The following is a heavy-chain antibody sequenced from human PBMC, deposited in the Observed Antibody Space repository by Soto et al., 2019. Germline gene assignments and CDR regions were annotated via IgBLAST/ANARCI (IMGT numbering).Heavy chain of an antibody. Sequence: KTGGSLRLSCAASGFTFSNAWMSWVRQAPGKGLEWVGRIKSKTDGGTTDYAAPVKGRFTISRDDSKNTLYLQMNSLKTEDTAVYYCTTDLGWNFYYYYYGMDVWGQGTTVTVSS. CDR1: GFTFSNAW. V-gene: IGHV3-15*01. CDR3: TTDLGWNFYYYYYGMDV. J-gene: IGHJ6*02. D-gene: IGHD1-7*01. CDR2: IKSKTDGGTT.